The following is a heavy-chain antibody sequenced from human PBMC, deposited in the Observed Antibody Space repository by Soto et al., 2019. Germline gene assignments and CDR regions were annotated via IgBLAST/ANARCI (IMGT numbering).Heavy chain of an antibody. V-gene: IGHV3-23*01. CDR2: ISGDGLST. CDR1: GSTFTDFT. Sequence: GGSLRLSCAGSGSTFTDFTMTWVRQAPGKGLEWVSAISGDGLSTYYAGSVKGRFTISRDNSKTTLYLQMNSLRAEDTAVYYCARRPDAFDIWGRGTMVTVSS. J-gene: IGHJ3*02. CDR3: ARRPDAFDI.